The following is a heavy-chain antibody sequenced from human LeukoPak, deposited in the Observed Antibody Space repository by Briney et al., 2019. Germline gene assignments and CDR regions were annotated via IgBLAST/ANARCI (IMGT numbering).Heavy chain of an antibody. V-gene: IGHV3-23*01. CDR3: AKAPVTSCRGAFCYPFDY. D-gene: IGHD2-15*01. Sequence: GGSLRLSCAASGFTFSSYGMHWVRQAPGKGLEWVSAMSSSDDGRYYAASVRGRFTISRDTSRSTLYLQMNSLRAEDGAVYYCAKAPVTSCRGAFCYPFDYWGQGTLVTVSS. CDR1: GFTFSSYG. CDR2: MSSSDDGR. J-gene: IGHJ4*02.